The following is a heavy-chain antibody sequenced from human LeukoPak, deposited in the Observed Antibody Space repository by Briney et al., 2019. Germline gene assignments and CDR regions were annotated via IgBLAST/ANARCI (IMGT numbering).Heavy chain of an antibody. D-gene: IGHD3-22*01. CDR3: ARANVLAYSDSSGFIKVGGAPDI. V-gene: IGHV3-7*01. Sequence: GGPLRLSCAASGITLSRYWMSWVRQATGKGLKSAANIKQDAREKYYVDSVKGRFTISRDNAKNSLYLQMNSLRAEDTAVYYCARANVLAYSDSSGFIKVGGAPDIWGQGTMVTVSS. J-gene: IGHJ3*02. CDR1: GITLSRYW. CDR2: IKQDAREK.